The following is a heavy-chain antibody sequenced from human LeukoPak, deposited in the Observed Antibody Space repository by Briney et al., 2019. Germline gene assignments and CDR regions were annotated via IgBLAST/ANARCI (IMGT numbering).Heavy chain of an antibody. J-gene: IGHJ4*02. CDR3: ARRRDGSYFDY. CDR1: GGSFSGYY. V-gene: IGHV4-34*01. CDR2: INHSGST. Sequence: SETLSLTCAVYGGSFSGYYWSRIRQPPGKGLEWIGEINHSGSTNYNPSLKSRVTISVDTSKNQFSLKLSSVTAADTAVYYCARRRDGSYFDYWGQGTLVTVSS. D-gene: IGHD5-24*01.